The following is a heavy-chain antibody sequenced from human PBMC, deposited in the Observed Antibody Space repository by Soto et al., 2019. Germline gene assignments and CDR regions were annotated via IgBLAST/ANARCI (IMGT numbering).Heavy chain of an antibody. CDR3: AKRGGSSCLDP. V-gene: IGHV3-23*01. J-gene: IGHJ5*02. Sequence: EVQLLESGGGLVQPGGSLRLSCAASGFTFSSYAMSWVRQTPGKGLEWVSAITSRGDNTYYADSVKGRFTISRDNSKNTRYLQMDTLRIDDTAVYYCAKRGGSSCLDPWGQGTLVTASS. CDR1: GFTFSSYA. CDR2: ITSRGDNT. D-gene: IGHD6-13*01.